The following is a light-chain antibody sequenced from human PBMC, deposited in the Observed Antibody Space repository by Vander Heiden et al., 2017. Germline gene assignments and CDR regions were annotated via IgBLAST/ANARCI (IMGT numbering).Light chain of an antibody. CDR3: QQYGGSPPT. CDR1: HSFSSNY. J-gene: IGKJ1*01. Sequence: ELVLTQSPGTLSLSPGERATLSCRASHSFSSNYLAWYQRTPGQSPRLLIYGASSRAAGVPDRFSGSGSGTDFTLTISRLEPEDFAIYYCQQYGGSPPTFGQGTKVEVK. V-gene: IGKV3-20*01. CDR2: GAS.